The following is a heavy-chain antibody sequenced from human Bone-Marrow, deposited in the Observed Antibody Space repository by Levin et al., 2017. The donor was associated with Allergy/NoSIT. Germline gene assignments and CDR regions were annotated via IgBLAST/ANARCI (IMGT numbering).Heavy chain of an antibody. CDR3: ARAPYSRNYYYGMDV. D-gene: IGHD5-18*01. J-gene: IGHJ6*02. V-gene: IGHV4-4*07. CDR1: GGSISSYY. CDR2: IYSSVTN. Sequence: PSETLSLTCTVSGGSISSYYWSWIRQTAEKGLEWMGRIYSSVTNNYNPSLKSRVTMSVDTSKNQISLRLSSVTAADTAVYYCARAPYSRNYYYGMDVWGQGTTVTVSS.